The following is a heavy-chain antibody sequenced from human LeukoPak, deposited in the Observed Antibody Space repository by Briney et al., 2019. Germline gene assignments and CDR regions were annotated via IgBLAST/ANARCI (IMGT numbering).Heavy chain of an antibody. D-gene: IGHD3-10*01. V-gene: IGHV1-69*04. CDR2: IIPILSIA. CDR1: GGTFSSYA. Sequence: SVKVSCKASGGTFSSYAISWVGQAPGQGLEWMGRIIPILSIANYAQKFQGRVTITADKSTSTAYMELSSLRSEDTAVYYCARHRGSGSYPYGMDVWGQGTTVTVSS. J-gene: IGHJ6*02. CDR3: ARHRGSGSYPYGMDV.